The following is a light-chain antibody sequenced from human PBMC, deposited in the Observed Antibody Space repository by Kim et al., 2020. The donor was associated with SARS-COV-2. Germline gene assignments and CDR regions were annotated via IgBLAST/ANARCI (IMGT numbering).Light chain of an antibody. V-gene: IGKV1-39*01. J-gene: IGKJ1*01. Sequence: ASVGDRVTITCRASQSINSYLNWYQQKPGKAPNLLIYAASSLQSGVPSRFSGSGSGTDFSLTISSLQPEDVATYYCQQSNNTPMTFGQGTKVDIK. CDR3: QQSNNTPMT. CDR1: QSINSY. CDR2: AAS.